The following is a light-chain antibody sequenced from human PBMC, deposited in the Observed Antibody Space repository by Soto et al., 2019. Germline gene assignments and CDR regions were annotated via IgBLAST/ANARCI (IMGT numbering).Light chain of an antibody. Sequence: QSALTQPASVSGSPGQSITISCTGTSNDVGGYNYVSWYQQHPGKVPKLMIYEVSNRPSGVSDRFSGSRSGNTASLTISGLQAEDESDYYCISYTSSSTGVFSGGTMVSVL. J-gene: IGLJ3*02. CDR3: ISYTSSSTGV. CDR2: EVS. CDR1: SNDVGGYNY. V-gene: IGLV2-14*01.